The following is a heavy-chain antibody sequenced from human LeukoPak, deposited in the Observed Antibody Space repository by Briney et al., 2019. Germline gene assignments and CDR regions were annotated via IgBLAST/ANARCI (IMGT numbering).Heavy chain of an antibody. CDR3: ARVHYDILTGYSYFDY. CDR1: GYTFTSYG. CDR2: ISAYNDNT. V-gene: IGHV1-18*01. Sequence: ASVKVSCAASGYTFTSYGISWVRQAPGHRLEWMGWISAYNDNTNYAQKLQGRVTMTTDTSTSTAYMELRSLRSDDTAVYYCARVHYDILTGYSYFDYSGQGTPVTVSS. D-gene: IGHD3-9*01. J-gene: IGHJ4*02.